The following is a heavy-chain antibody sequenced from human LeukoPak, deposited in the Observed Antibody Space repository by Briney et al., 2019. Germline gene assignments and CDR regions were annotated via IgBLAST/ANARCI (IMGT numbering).Heavy chain of an antibody. CDR1: GGTFSGYT. J-gene: IGHJ3*02. D-gene: IGHD5-24*01. V-gene: IGHV1-69*08. CDR2: IIPLLGTE. CDR3: ARVRRGGYIQDAFDI. Sequence: SVKVSCKASGGTFSGYTVVWVRQAPGQGLEWMGTIIPLLGTENSAQKFQGRVIITADKSTSTANMELRSLRSEDTAVYYCARVRRGGYIQDAFDIWGQGTRVTVSS.